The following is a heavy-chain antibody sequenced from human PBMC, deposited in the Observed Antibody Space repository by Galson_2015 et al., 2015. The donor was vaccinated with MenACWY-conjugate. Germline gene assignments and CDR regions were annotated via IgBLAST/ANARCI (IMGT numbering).Heavy chain of an antibody. J-gene: IGHJ4*02. D-gene: IGHD2-8*01. V-gene: IGHV3-23*01. CDR2: ISNSSGATT. Sequence: SLCLPCVASGFLFSTYALTWVRQPPGKGLEWVSAISNSSGATTNSADTVRGSITIYRANYRNTLFMQMDRLAAEDAAVYYCADMGVLTASAFDFWGQGTLVTVSS. CDR3: ADMGVLTASAFDF. CDR1: GFLFSTYA.